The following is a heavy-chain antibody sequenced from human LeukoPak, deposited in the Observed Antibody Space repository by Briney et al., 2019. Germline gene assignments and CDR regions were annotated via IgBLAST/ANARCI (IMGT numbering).Heavy chain of an antibody. CDR2: ISYDGSNK. D-gene: IGHD6-19*01. J-gene: IGHJ4*02. CDR3: ASLSAVAGNDY. CDR1: GFSFSNYW. Sequence: GGSLRLSCAASGFSFSNYWMHWVRQAPGKGLEWVAVISYDGSNKYYADSVKGRFTISRDNSKNTLYLQMNSLRAEDTAVYYCASLSAVAGNDYWGQGTLVTVSS. V-gene: IGHV3-30*03.